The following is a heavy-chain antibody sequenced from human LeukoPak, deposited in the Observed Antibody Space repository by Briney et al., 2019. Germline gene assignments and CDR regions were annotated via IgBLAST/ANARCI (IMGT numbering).Heavy chain of an antibody. Sequence: SETLSLTCTVSGGSISGYYWSWIRQPPGKGLDWIGYIYYSGSTNYNPSLKSRVTISVDRSKNQFSLKLSSVTAADTAVYYCASLYGALTVTTEGTAFDYWGQGTLVTVSS. CDR3: ASLYGALTVTTEGTAFDY. CDR2: IYYSGST. V-gene: IGHV4-59*12. J-gene: IGHJ4*02. D-gene: IGHD4-17*01. CDR1: GGSISGYY.